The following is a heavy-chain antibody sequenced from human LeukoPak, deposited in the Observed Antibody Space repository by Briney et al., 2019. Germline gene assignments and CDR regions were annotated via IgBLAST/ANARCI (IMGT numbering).Heavy chain of an antibody. CDR2: IKQDGSEK. V-gene: IGHV3-7*01. Sequence: GGSLRLSCAASGFTFSDYWMSWVRQAPGKGLEWVANIKQDGSEKYYVDSVKGRFTISRDNAKNSLYLQMNSLRAEDTAAYYCATTTAGFDYWGQGTLVTVSS. CDR1: GFTFSDYW. J-gene: IGHJ4*02. D-gene: IGHD1-1*01. CDR3: ATTTAGFDY.